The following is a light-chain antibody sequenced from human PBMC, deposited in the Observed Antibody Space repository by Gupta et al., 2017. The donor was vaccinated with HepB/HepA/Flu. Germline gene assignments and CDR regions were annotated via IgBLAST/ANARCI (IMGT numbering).Light chain of an antibody. CDR3: QQHNSHGT. V-gene: IGKV1-5*03. CDR1: QSISNW. CDR2: KAS. Sequence: DIQMTHSPSTLSASVGDRVTITCRASQSISNWLAWYQQKAGKAPKLMIYKASREEWGDTFGFGGGSDSKEFTPTSSRRQHDDCAYYYSQQHNSHGTFGQGTKVEIK. J-gene: IGKJ1*01.